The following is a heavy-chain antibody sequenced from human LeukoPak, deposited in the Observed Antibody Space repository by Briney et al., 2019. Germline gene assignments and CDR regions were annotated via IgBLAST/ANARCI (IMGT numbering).Heavy chain of an antibody. Sequence: GESLKISCKGSGYRFTSYWIGWVRQMPGKGLEWMGVMYPGDSNTRYSPSFQGQVSISADKSIGTAYLQWNSLKASDTAIYYCARHGVAYSSGWYWGDYWGQGTLVTVSS. CDR3: ARHGVAYSSGWYWGDY. V-gene: IGHV5-51*01. CDR1: GYRFTSYW. CDR2: MYPGDSNT. D-gene: IGHD6-19*01. J-gene: IGHJ4*02.